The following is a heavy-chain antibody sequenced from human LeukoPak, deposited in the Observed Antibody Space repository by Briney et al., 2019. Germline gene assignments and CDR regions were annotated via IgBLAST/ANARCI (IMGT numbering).Heavy chain of an antibody. J-gene: IGHJ3*02. CDR1: GFTFSSYG. D-gene: IGHD1-26*01. Sequence: PGGSLRLSCAASGFTFSSYGMHWVRQAPGKGLEWVAVIWYDGSNKYYADSVKGRFTISRDNSKNSLYLQMNSLRAEDTAVYYCAREWSGSYPIDIWGQGTMVTVSS. V-gene: IGHV3-33*01. CDR2: IWYDGSNK. CDR3: AREWSGSYPIDI.